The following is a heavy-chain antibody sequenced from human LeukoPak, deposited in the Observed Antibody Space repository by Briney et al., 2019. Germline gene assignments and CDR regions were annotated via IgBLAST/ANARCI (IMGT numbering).Heavy chain of an antibody. CDR1: GFTFSSYA. CDR2: ISGSGGST. V-gene: IGHV3-23*01. D-gene: IGHD1-26*01. CDR3: ARDGLLGYFDY. J-gene: IGHJ4*02. Sequence: GGSLRLSCAASGFTFSSYAMSWVRQAQGNGLEWVSAISGSGGSTYYADSVKGRFTISRDNSKNTLYLQMNSLRAEDTAVYYCARDGLLGYFDYWGQGTLVTVSS.